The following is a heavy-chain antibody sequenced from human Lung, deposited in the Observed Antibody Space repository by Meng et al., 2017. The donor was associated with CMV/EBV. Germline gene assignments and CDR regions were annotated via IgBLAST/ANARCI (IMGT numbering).Heavy chain of an antibody. J-gene: IGHJ4*02. CDR2: IYWDDDK. CDR3: AHSPPNYGGNSPRFDD. CDR1: GFSLSTSGVG. Sequence: QITLRESGPSLVKPPPTPTLTFPFPGFSLSTSGVGVGWIRQPPGKALEWLALIYWDDDKRYSPSLKSRLTITKDTSKNQVVLTMTNMDPVDTGTYYCAHSPPNYGGNSPRFDDWGQGTLVTVSS. V-gene: IGHV2-5*02. D-gene: IGHD4-23*01.